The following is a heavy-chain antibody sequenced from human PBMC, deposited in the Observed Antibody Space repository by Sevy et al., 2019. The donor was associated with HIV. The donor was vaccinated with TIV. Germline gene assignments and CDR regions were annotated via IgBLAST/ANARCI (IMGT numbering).Heavy chain of an antibody. CDR2: VNWKGDGI. D-gene: IGHD1-1*01. CDR3: AGITYYVGTTGCGSFYI. CDR1: GFTFDDYA. V-gene: IGHV3-20*01. Sequence: GGSLRLSCATSGFTFDDYAMNWVRQVPGKGLEWVSGVNWKGDGIGYGDSVKCRFFISRDNANKSLYLQMNSLRVEDTALYHCAGITYYVGTTGCGSFYIWGQGTMVTVSS. J-gene: IGHJ3*02.